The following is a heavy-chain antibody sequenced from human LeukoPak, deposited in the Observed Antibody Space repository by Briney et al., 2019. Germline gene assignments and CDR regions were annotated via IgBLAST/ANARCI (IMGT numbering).Heavy chain of an antibody. V-gene: IGHV1-69*05. CDR3: ARSTYYYDSSNGGYYYYMDV. J-gene: IGHJ6*03. CDR1: GGTFSSYA. CDR2: IIPIFGTA. Sequence: ALVKVSCKASGGTFSSYAISWVRQAPGQGLEWMGGIIPIFGTANYAQKFQGRVTITTDESTSTAYMELSSLRSEDTAVYYCARSTYYYDSSNGGYYYYMDVWGKGTTVTVSS. D-gene: IGHD3-22*01.